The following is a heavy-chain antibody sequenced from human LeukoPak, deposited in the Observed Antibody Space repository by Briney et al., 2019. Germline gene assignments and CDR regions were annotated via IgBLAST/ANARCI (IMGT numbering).Heavy chain of an antibody. CDR1: GFTFGTYV. Sequence: GGSLRLSCAASGFTFGTYVMGWVRQAPGKGLEWVSAISGSGGSTYYADSVKGRFTISRDNSKNTLYLQMNSLRAEDTAVYYCAKASRLLHGSGSYPGYFDYWGQGALVTVSS. V-gene: IGHV3-23*01. CDR2: ISGSGGST. D-gene: IGHD3-10*01. J-gene: IGHJ4*02. CDR3: AKASRLLHGSGSYPGYFDY.